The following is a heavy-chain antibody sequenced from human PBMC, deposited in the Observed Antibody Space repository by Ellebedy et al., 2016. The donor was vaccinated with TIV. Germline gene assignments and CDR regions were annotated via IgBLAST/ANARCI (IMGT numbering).Heavy chain of an antibody. CDR2: IIPIFGTA. CDR3: AREGTDYYDSSGYLRLVRTFDY. CDR1: LGTFSSYA. J-gene: IGHJ4*02. Sequence: SVTVSCXASLGTFSSYAISWVRQAPGQGLEWMGGIIPIFGTANYAQKFQGRVTITADKSTSTAYMELSSLRSEDTAVYYCAREGTDYYDSSGYLRLVRTFDYWGQGTLVTVSS. D-gene: IGHD3-22*01. V-gene: IGHV1-69*06.